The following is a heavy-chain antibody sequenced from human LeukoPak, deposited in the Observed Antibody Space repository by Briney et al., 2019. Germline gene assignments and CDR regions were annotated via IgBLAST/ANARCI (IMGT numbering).Heavy chain of an antibody. CDR1: GFTFSNYA. CDR2: IRSNGNRT. CDR3: ARVTGTTSI. J-gene: IGHJ4*02. D-gene: IGHD1-7*01. V-gene: IGHV3-64*01. Sequence: GGSLRLSCAASGFTFSNYAMPWVRQAPGKGLEYVSAIRSNGNRTYYANSVKGRFIISRDNSKNTLYLQMGSLRTEDMAVYYCARVTGTTSIWGQGTQVTVSS.